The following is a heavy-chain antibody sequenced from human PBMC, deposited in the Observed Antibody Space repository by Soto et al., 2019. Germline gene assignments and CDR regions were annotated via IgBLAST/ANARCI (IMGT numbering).Heavy chain of an antibody. CDR2: IYPGDSDT. CDR1: GYSFTSYC. Sequence: GESLKISCKGSGYSFTSYCIGLVRQMPGKGLDWMGIIYPGDSDTRYSPSFQGQVTISADKSISTAYLQWSSLKASDTAMYYCARVGSSGYYKPYYYYGMDVWGQGTTVTVSS. D-gene: IGHD3-22*01. CDR3: ARVGSSGYYKPYYYYGMDV. J-gene: IGHJ6*02. V-gene: IGHV5-51*01.